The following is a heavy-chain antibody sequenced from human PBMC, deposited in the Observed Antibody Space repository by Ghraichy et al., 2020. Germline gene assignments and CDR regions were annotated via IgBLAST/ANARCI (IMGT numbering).Heavy chain of an antibody. Sequence: GGSLRLSCAASGFTFSNYWMSWVRQAPGKGLEWVANIKQDGSEKYYVDSVKGRFTISRDNAKNSLYLQMNSLRAEDSAVYFCAREFGSSTWYFFYSWGQGTLVTVSS. J-gene: IGHJ4*02. V-gene: IGHV3-7*01. D-gene: IGHD6-13*01. CDR3: AREFGSSTWYFFYS. CDR2: IKQDGSEK. CDR1: GFTFSNYW.